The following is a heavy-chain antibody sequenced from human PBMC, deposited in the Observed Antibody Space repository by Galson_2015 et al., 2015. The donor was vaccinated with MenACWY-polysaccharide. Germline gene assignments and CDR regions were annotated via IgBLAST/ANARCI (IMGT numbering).Heavy chain of an antibody. CDR3: AREPPYGGTSGWFDP. J-gene: IGHJ5*02. V-gene: IGHV4-61*01. CDR2: MSYSGRA. Sequence: TLSLTCTVSGDSVSSTTYYWSWLRQPPGKGLEWIGYMSYSGRANYNPSLKSRVTISIDTSKNQSSLRLSSVTAADTAMYYCAREPPYGGTSGWFDPWGQGTLVTVSS. D-gene: IGHD4/OR15-4a*01. CDR1: GDSVSSTTYY.